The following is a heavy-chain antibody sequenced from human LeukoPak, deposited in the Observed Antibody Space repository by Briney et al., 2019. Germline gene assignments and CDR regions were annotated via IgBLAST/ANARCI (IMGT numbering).Heavy chain of an antibody. D-gene: IGHD4-17*01. V-gene: IGHV4-59*01. J-gene: IGHJ4*02. CDR2: IYYSGST. CDR1: GDSISSYY. CDR3: ARAGSTVIHY. Sequence: PSETLTVTCTVSGDSISSYYWSWIRQPPGKGLEWIGYIYYSGSTYYNASLKSRVTISVDTSKNQFSLKLSSVTAADTAVYYCARAGSTVIHYWGKGHVHPVSS.